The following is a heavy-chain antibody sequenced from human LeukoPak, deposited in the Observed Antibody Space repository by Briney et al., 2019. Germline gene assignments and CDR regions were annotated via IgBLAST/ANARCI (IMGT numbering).Heavy chain of an antibody. Sequence: SGGSLRLSCAASGFTFGHYGMHWVRQAPGKGLEWVALIWDDGNKKSHADTVKGRFTISRDNSKNTLYLQMNSLRVEDTAVYYCARDFGTTVTTFGAVDIWGQGTKVIVSS. V-gene: IGHV3-33*01. CDR2: IWDDGNKK. CDR3: ARDFGTTVTTFGAVDI. D-gene: IGHD4-17*01. J-gene: IGHJ3*02. CDR1: GFTFGHYG.